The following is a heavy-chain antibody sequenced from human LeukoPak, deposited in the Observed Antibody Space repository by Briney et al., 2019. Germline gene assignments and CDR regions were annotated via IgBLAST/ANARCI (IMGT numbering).Heavy chain of an antibody. CDR3: AREGDNADFDY. V-gene: IGHV3-21*01. CDR1: GFTFSSYS. D-gene: IGHD2-21*02. CDR2: ISTRSSYK. J-gene: IGHJ4*02. Sequence: PGGSLRLSCAASGFTFSSYSMNWVRQAPGKGLEWVSTISTRSSYKYYADSLKGRFTISRDNAKNSLYLQMSSLRAEDTAVYYCAREGDNADFDYWGQGTLVTVSS.